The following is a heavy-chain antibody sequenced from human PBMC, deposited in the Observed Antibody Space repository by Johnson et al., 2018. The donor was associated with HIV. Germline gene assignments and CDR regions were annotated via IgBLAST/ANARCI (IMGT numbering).Heavy chain of an antibody. CDR3: ARDVGNLAYCGGDCYSDAFDI. J-gene: IGHJ3*02. Sequence: VQLVESGGGLVTPGGSLRLSCAASGFTFSDYYMSWIRQAPGKGLEWVSYISSSGSTIYYADSVKGRFTISRDNAKNSLYLQMNSLRAEETAVYYCARDVGNLAYCGGDCYSDAFDIWGQGTMVTVSS. CDR2: ISSSGSTI. V-gene: IGHV3-11*04. CDR1: GFTFSDYY. D-gene: IGHD2-21*01.